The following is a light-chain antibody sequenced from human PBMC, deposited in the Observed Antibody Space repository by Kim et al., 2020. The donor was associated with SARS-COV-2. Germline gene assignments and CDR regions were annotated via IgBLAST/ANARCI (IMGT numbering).Light chain of an antibody. V-gene: IGKV1-5*03. CDR1: QSISTW. CDR2: KAS. J-gene: IGKJ1*01. CDR3: QQYDTFWT. Sequence: SASVGDRVTITCRASQSISTWLAWYQQKPGKAPKLLIYKASSLESGVPSRFSGSGSGTEFTLTISSLQPDDFATYFCQQYDTFWTFGQGTKVE.